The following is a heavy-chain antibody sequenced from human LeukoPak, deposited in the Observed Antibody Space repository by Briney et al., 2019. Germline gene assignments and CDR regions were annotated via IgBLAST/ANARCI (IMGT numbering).Heavy chain of an antibody. Sequence: GSLRLSCAASGFTFSSYSMNWVRQAPGKGLEWIGSINYSGSTYYKPSLKSRVTISVDTSKNQFSLNLSSVTAADTAVYYCARQSVGFGEFNFDYWGQGTLVTVSS. D-gene: IGHD3-10*01. CDR1: GFTFSSYSMN. V-gene: IGHV4-39*01. CDR3: ARQSVGFGEFNFDY. CDR2: INYSGST. J-gene: IGHJ4*02.